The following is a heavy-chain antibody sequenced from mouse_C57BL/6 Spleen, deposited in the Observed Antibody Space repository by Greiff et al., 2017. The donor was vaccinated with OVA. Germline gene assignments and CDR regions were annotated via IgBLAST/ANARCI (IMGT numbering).Heavy chain of an antibody. J-gene: IGHJ4*01. Sequence: QVQLKESGPGLVQPSQSLSITCTVSGFSLTSYGVHWVRQSPGKGLEWLGVLWRGGSTDYNAAFMSRLSITKDNSKSQVFFKMNSLQADDTAIYYCAKNWIYYGYDYYAMDYWGQGTSVTVAS. CDR2: LWRGGST. V-gene: IGHV2-5*01. CDR3: AKNWIYYGYDYYAMDY. D-gene: IGHD2-2*01. CDR1: GFSLTSYG.